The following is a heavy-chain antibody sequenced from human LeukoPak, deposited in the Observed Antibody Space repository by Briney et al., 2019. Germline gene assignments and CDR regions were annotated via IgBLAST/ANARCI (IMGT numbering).Heavy chain of an antibody. V-gene: IGHV4-4*02. CDR2: IYHSRSP. CDR1: GGSISSSNW. Sequence: SETLSLTCAVSGGSISSSNWWGWVRQPPGKGLEWIGEIYHSRSPKYNPPLKSRVTISVDKAKNQFSLKLSSVTAADTAVYYCARAYYDYVWGSYRQIDYWGQGTLVTVSS. D-gene: IGHD3-16*02. CDR3: ARAYYDYVWGSYRQIDY. J-gene: IGHJ4*02.